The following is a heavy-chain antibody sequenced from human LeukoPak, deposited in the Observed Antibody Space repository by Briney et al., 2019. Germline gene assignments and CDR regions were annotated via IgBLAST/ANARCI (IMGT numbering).Heavy chain of an antibody. CDR2: IFYSGTT. CDR1: GGSISSYY. Sequence: SETLSPTCTVSGGSISSYYWSWIRQPPGKGLEWIGYIFYSGTTNYNPSLKSRVSISVDTSKNQFSLNLTSVTAADTAVYYCARHGGFSYYFDYWGQGTLVTVSS. V-gene: IGHV4-59*08. D-gene: IGHD3-16*01. CDR3: ARHGGFSYYFDY. J-gene: IGHJ4*02.